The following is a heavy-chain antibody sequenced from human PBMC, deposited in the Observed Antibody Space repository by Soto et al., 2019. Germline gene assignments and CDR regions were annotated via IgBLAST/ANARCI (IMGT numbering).Heavy chain of an antibody. V-gene: IGHV1-58*01. CDR1: GFTFTSSA. J-gene: IGHJ6*02. CDR2: IVVGSGNT. CDR3: AAGGGYCSSTSCYLYYYGMDV. Sequence: SVKVSCKASGFTFTSSAVQWVRQARGQRLEWIGWIVVGSGNTNYAQKFRERVTITRDMSTSTAYMELSSLRSEDTAVYYCAAGGGYCSSTSCYLYYYGMDVWGQGTTVTVS. D-gene: IGHD2-2*01.